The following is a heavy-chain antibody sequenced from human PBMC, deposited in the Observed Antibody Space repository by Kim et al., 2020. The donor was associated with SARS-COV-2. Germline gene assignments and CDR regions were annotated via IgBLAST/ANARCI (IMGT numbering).Heavy chain of an antibody. V-gene: IGHV1-8*01. D-gene: IGHD2-15*01. CDR3: ARGPFLGYCSGGSCYSVYYYYGMDV. CDR2: MNPNSGNT. Sequence: ASVKVSCKASGYTFTSYDINWVRQATGQGLEWMGWMNPNSGNTGYAQKFQGRVTMTRNTSISTAYMELSSLRSEDTAVYYCARGPFLGYCSGGSCYSVYYYYGMDVWGQGTTVTVSS. CDR1: GYTFTSYD. J-gene: IGHJ6*02.